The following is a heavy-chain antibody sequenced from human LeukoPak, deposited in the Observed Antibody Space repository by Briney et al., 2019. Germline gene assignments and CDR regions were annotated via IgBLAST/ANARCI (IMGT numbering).Heavy chain of an antibody. J-gene: IGHJ4*02. V-gene: IGHV4-34*01. D-gene: IGHD5-18*01. CDR1: GGSLSSYY. Sequence: SETLSLTCAVYGGSLSSYYCSWIRQPPGKGLEWIGHITHSGSTNYNPSLKNRVTVSVDASKNQFSLKLSSVTAADTAVYYCARQLWTNFDYWGQGTLVTVSS. CDR3: ARQLWTNFDY. CDR2: ITHSGST.